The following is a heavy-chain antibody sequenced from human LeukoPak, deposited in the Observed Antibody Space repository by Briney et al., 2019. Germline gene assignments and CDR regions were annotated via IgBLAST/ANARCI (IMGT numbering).Heavy chain of an antibody. D-gene: IGHD2-21*01. J-gene: IGHJ4*02. V-gene: IGHV1-2*02. CDR1: GYTFTGWY. CDR3: ARFTEAYCGGDCPDY. CDR2: INPNSGGT. Sequence: ASVKVSCKASGYTFTGWYMHWVRQAPGQGLEWMGWINPNSGGTNYAQKFQGRVTMTRDTSISTAYMELSRLRSDDTAVYYCARFTEAYCGGDCPDYWGQGTLVTVSS.